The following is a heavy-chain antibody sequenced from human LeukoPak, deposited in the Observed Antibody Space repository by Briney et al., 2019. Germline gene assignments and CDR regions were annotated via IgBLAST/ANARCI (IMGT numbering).Heavy chain of an antibody. CDR3: ARVPRSPGGRGRPFDF. D-gene: IGHD2-15*01. CDR2: IYYSGTT. Sequence: SETLSLTCTVSGASISGYYWSWIRQPPGKGLEWIGYIYYSGTTNYNPSLKSRVTISVDTSKNQFSLRLSSVTAADTAVYYCARVPRSPGGRGRPFDFWGQGTLVTVSS. J-gene: IGHJ4*02. V-gene: IGHV4-59*01. CDR1: GASISGYY.